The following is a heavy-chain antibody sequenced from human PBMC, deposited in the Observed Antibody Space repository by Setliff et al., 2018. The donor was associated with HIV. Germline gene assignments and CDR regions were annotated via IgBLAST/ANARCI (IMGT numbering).Heavy chain of an antibody. CDR1: GYTFTNYW. CDR2: IYPGDSVT. D-gene: IGHD1-26*01. CDR3: IRRRRAPGTEDLEAV. J-gene: IGHJ4*02. V-gene: IGHV5-51*01. Sequence: GESLKISCRASGYTFTNYWIGWVRQMPGKGLEWIGVIYPGDSVTRYGPSSQGQVFISADRSTTTAYLEWSSLKPSDTAMYYCIRRRRAPGTEDLEAVWGQGTLVTVSS.